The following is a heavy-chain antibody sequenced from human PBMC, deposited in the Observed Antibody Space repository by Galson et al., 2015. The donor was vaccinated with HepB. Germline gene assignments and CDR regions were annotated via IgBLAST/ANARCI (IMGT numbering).Heavy chain of an antibody. Sequence: SVKVSCKASGYTFTSYGISWVRQAPGQGLEWLGWISAYNGIANYAQKVQGRVTMTTDTYTSTAYMELRSLRSDDTGDYYCARDVDRYYYDSSGYNDYSGMDVWGQGTTVTVYS. CDR2: ISAYNGIA. CDR3: ARDVDRYYYDSSGYNDYSGMDV. CDR1: GYTFTSYG. D-gene: IGHD3-22*01. J-gene: IGHJ6*02. V-gene: IGHV1-18*01.